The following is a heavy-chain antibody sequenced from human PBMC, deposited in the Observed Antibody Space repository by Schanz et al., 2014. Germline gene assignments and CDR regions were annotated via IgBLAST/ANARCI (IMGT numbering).Heavy chain of an antibody. CDR3: ARGRGFYDY. J-gene: IGHJ4*02. CDR1: GGTFSSFG. D-gene: IGHD3-10*01. Sequence: VQLEQSGAEVKKPGSSVKVSCKASGGTFSSFGINWVRQAPGQGLEWMGRIIPSLGLAKYEQKFQDKVTITADTSTTTAYIELSGLRSEDTAVYYCARGRGFYDYWGQGTLVTVSS. CDR2: IIPSLGLA. V-gene: IGHV1-69*02.